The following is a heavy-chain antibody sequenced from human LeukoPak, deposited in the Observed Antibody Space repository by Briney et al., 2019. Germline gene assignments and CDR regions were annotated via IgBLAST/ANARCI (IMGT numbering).Heavy chain of an antibody. CDR3: ATSHITRYPLQYYFDL. Sequence: GGSLRLSCAASGFTFSSYAMSWLRQAPQKGLEWVSGISVTGDITYCADSVKGRFTIARDNSRTTLYLQLNSLRADDTAVYYCATSHITRYPLQYYFDLWGQGAQVIVSS. D-gene: IGHD2-21*01. J-gene: IGHJ4*02. V-gene: IGHV3-23*01. CDR2: ISVTGDIT. CDR1: GFTFSSYA.